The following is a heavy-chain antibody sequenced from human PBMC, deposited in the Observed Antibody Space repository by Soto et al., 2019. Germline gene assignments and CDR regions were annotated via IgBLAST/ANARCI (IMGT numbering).Heavy chain of an antibody. CDR3: ARDKTDCSSTSCHVFYYYYMDV. CDR1: GFTFSSYS. V-gene: IGHV3-21*01. CDR2: ISSSSSYI. J-gene: IGHJ6*03. Sequence: PGGSLRLSCAASGFTFSSYSMNWVRQAPGKGLEWVSSISSSSSYIYYADSVKGRFTISRDNAKNSLYLQMNSLRAEDTAVYYCARDKTDCSSTSCHVFYYYYMDVWGKGTTVTVSS. D-gene: IGHD2-2*01.